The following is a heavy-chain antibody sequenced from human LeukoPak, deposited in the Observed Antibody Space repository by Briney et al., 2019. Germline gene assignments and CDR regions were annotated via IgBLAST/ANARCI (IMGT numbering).Heavy chain of an antibody. V-gene: IGHV3-23*01. CDR3: ARRRDFIDY. CDR2: ISGTGSNT. CDR1: GFTFINYA. J-gene: IGHJ4*02. Sequence: GGSLRLSCAASGFTFINYAMSWVRQAPGKGLEWVSSISGTGSNTYYANSVRGRFTISRDNAKNSLYLQMNSLRAEDTAVYYCARRRDFIDYWGQGTLVTVSS. D-gene: IGHD3/OR15-3a*01.